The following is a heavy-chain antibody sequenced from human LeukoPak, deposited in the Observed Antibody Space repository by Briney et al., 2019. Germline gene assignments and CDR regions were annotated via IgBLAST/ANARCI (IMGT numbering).Heavy chain of an antibody. CDR1: GFIVSSNY. V-gene: IGHV3-53*01. CDR2: IYSGGRT. J-gene: IGHJ6*02. Sequence: PGGSLRLSCAASGFIVSSNYMSWVRQAPGKGLEWVSVIYSGGRTYYADSVKGRFTISRGNSKNTLYLQMNSLRAEDTAVYYCASGKSGSHYDEYYYGMDVWGQGTTVTVSS. CDR3: ASGKSGSHYDEYYYGMDV. D-gene: IGHD1-26*01.